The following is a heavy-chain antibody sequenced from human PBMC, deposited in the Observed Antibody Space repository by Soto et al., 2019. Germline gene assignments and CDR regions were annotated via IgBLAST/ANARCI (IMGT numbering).Heavy chain of an antibody. V-gene: IGHV1-18*01. CDR3: ARLGYCIFTCCYYYYYGMYV. J-gene: IGHJ6*02. Sequence: ASVKVSCKASGYTFTSYGISWVRQAPGQGLEWMGWISAYNGNTNYAQKLQGRVTMTTDTSTSTAYMELRSLRSDDTAVYYCARLGYCIFTCCYYYYYGMYVCGQGTTVPVSS. CDR1: GYTFTSYG. D-gene: IGHD2-2*01. CDR2: ISAYNGNT.